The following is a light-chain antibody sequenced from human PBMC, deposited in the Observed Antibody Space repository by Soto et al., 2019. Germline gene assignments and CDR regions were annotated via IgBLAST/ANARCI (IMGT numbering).Light chain of an antibody. J-gene: IGLJ3*02. CDR3: GTWDGRLRAWV. Sequence: QSVLTQPPSVSAAPGQKVTISCSGSSSIIENNYISWYQQLPGTVPKLLIYDDNVRPSGIPDRCSGAKSGTSATLGITGLQTGDEADYYCGTWDGRLRAWVFGGGTKLTVL. CDR1: SSIIENNY. V-gene: IGLV1-51*01. CDR2: DDN.